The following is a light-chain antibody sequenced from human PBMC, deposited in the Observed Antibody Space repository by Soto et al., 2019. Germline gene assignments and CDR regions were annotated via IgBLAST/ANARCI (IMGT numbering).Light chain of an antibody. J-gene: IGKJ1*01. CDR2: KAS. CDR3: XXXXXYPWT. Sequence: DIRMTQSPSTLSASVGDRVTIPCRASQSISIWLAWYQQKPGKAPKLLIYKASILQTGVPSRFSGSGSGTEFTLTISSLQPXDFXXXXXXXXXXYPWTFGQGTKVEMK. V-gene: IGKV1-5*03. CDR1: QSISIW.